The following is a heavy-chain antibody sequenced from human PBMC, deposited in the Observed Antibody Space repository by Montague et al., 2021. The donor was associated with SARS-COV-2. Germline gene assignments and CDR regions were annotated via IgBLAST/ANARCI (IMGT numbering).Heavy chain of an antibody. D-gene: IGHD5-18*01. J-gene: IGHJ6*02. CDR3: ARDIFQRTTDTTMGYYYYYGMDV. CDR1: GGSISSGGYY. Sequence: TLSLTCTVSGGSISSGGYYWSWIRQHPGKGLEWIGYIYYSGGTYYNPSLKSRVTISVDTSKNQFSLKLSSVTAADTAVYYCARDIFQRTTDTTMGYYYYYGMDVWGQGTTVTVSS. CDR2: IYYSGGT. V-gene: IGHV4-31*03.